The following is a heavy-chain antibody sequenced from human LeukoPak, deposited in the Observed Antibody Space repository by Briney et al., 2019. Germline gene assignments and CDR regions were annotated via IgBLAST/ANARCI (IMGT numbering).Heavy chain of an antibody. D-gene: IGHD6-13*01. Sequence: GGSLRLSCAASGFTLSSYGMHWVRQAPGKGLEWVAFMQYDGSNKYYADSVKGRFTISRDNSKNTLYVQINSLRAEDTAVYYCAKAKYTSSWTPFDYWGQGTLVTVSS. V-gene: IGHV3-30*02. J-gene: IGHJ4*02. CDR3: AKAKYTSSWTPFDY. CDR2: MQYDGSNK. CDR1: GFTLSSYG.